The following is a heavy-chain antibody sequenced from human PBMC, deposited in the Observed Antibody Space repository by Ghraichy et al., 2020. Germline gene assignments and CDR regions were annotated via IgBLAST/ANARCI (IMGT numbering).Heavy chain of an antibody. Sequence: GGSLRLSCVTSGFTFSGSAIHWVRQASGKGLGWVGRIRSKGSSYTSQYGASVTGRFTISRSDSKRSAYLQMDSLKPEVTAVYYCTKQSGSLNNFDHWGQGTMVTVSS. CDR2: IRSKGSSYTS. CDR3: TKQSGSLNNFDH. V-gene: IGHV3-73*01. CDR1: GFTFSGSA. J-gene: IGHJ4*02. D-gene: IGHD1-26*01.